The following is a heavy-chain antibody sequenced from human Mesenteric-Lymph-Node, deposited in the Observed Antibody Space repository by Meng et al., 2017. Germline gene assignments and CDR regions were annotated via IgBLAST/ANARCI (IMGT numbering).Heavy chain of an antibody. J-gene: IGHJ4*02. CDR1: GGSISSRSFY. V-gene: IGHV4-39*07. CDR3: ATDRATAWFYY. Sequence: QPQLQQSGPRLVKPLQTLSLTCTVSGGSISSRSFYWGWIRQSPGKGLEWIGTIYYSENSGSTFYSPSLRSRVAISLDTSKNQFTLKLSSVTAADTAVYFCATDRATAWFYYWGQGTLVTVSS. CDR2: IYYSENSGST.